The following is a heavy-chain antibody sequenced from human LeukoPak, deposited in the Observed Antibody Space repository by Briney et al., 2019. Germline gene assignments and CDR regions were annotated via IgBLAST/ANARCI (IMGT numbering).Heavy chain of an antibody. CDR3: AKLNSHGDY. CDR1: GFTFRNHG. CDR2: ISGNGGST. J-gene: IGHJ4*02. D-gene: IGHD5-18*01. V-gene: IGHV3-23*01. Sequence: LPGGSLRLSCTVSGFTFRNHGMSWVRQAPGNGLEWFSTISGNGGSTYYADSVKGRFTISRDNYKSMVYLQMDSLSAEDTATYYCAKLNSHGDYWGQGTLVTISS.